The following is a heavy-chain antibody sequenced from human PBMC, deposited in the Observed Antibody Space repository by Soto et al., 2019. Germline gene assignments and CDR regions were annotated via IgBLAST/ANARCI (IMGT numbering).Heavy chain of an antibody. D-gene: IGHD1-26*01. V-gene: IGHV4-61*08. CDR2: VYFSGSS. CDR1: GGSVSGGGYY. J-gene: IGHJ5*02. CDR3: ARHPIRSASYYRPWLDP. Sequence: PSETLALSFTVCGGSVSGGGYYGSCIRKPPGKGLEVIFYVYFSGSSNFNPSLKSRVTMSAYSPKNQLSLKLSSGTPADTALYYCARHPIRSASYYRPWLDPSGQGTLVTVSS.